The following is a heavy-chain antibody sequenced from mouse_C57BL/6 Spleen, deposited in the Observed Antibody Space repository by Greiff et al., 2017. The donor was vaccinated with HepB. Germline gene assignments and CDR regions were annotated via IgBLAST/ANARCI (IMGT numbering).Heavy chain of an antibody. D-gene: IGHD2-1*01. J-gene: IGHJ3*01. Sequence: VQLMASGPGLVKPSPSLSLTCSVTGYSITSGYYWNWIRQFPGNKLEWMGYISYDGSNNYNPSLKNRISITRDTSKNQFFLKLNSVTTEDTTTYYCARGGKGGPPWFAYWGQGTLVTVSA. CDR2: ISYDGSN. CDR1: GYSITSGYY. V-gene: IGHV3-6*01. CDR3: ARGGKGGPPWFAY.